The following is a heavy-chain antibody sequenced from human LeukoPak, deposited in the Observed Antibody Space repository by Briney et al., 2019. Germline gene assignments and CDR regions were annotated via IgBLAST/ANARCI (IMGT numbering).Heavy chain of an antibody. CDR1: GFTVITND. CDR2: LYSDGNT. J-gene: IGHJ4*02. CDR3: ARGVEPLAANTLAY. D-gene: IGHD1-14*01. V-gene: IGHV3-53*01. Sequence: GGSLRLSCAASGFTVITNDMTWVRQAPGKGLEWVSVLYSDGNTKYADSVQGRCTISRDNSKNTLYLEKNSLSPDDTAVYYCARGVEPLAANTLAYWGQGTLVTVSS.